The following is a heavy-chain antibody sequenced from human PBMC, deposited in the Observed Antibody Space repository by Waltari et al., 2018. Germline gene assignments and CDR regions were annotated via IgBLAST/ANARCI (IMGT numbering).Heavy chain of an antibody. V-gene: IGHV3-48*03. J-gene: IGHJ4*02. CDR2: ISSSGGTI. CDR1: GFTLSSYE. CDR3: AREVRDYYDSYGYIDY. D-gene: IGHD3-22*01. Sequence: EVQLVESGGGLVQPGGSLRLSCVASGFTLSSYEINWVRQAPGKGREWVSYISSSGGTINYLDSLKGRFTISRDNAKNSLYLQMNSLRAEDTAVYYCAREVRDYYDSYGYIDYWGQGTLVTVSS.